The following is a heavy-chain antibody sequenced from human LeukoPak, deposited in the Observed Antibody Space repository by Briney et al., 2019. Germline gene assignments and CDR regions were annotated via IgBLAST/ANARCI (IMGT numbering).Heavy chain of an antibody. CDR1: GFTFDDYA. CDR2: ISWNSGSL. D-gene: IGHD4-23*01. CDR3: AKDIGPLRWSFDY. J-gene: IGHJ4*02. V-gene: IGHV3-9*01. Sequence: GGSLRLSCAASGFTFDDYAMHWVRQAPGKGLEWVSGISWNSGSLGYADSVKGRFTISRDNAKNSLYLQMNSLRAEDTALYYCAKDIGPLRWSFDYWGQGTLVTVSS.